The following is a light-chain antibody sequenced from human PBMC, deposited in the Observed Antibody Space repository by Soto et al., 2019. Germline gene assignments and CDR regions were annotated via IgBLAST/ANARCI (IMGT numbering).Light chain of an antibody. CDR2: WAS. CDR1: QSVLSSSNNKNY. J-gene: IGKJ4*01. V-gene: IGKV4-1*01. CDR3: QQYYSTPKT. Sequence: DIVMAQSPDSLAVSLGERATINCKSSQSVLSSSNNKNYLAWYQQKPGQPPNLLIYWASTRESGVPDRFSGSGSGTDFTLTISSLQAEDVAVYYCQQYYSTPKTFGGGTKVEIK.